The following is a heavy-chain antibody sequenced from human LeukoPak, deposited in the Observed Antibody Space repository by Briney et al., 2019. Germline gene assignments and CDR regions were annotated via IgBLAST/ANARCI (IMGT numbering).Heavy chain of an antibody. CDR2: IYHSGST. V-gene: IGHV4-38-2*02. D-gene: IGHD1-26*01. CDR3: ARGGGSYMDAFDI. Sequence: PSETLSLTCTVSGYSISSGYYWGWIRQPPGKGLEWIGSIYHSGSTYYNPSLKSRVTISVDKSKNQFSLKLSSVTAADTAVYYCARGGGSYMDAFDIWGQGTMVTVSS. CDR1: GYSISSGYY. J-gene: IGHJ3*02.